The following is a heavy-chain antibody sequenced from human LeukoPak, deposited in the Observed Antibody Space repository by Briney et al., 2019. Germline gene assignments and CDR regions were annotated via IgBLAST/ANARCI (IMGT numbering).Heavy chain of an antibody. Sequence: ASVKVSCKASGYTFTYYYMHWVRQAPGQGLEWMGWINPNSGGTNYAQKFQGRVTMTRDTSISTAYMELSRLRSDDTAVYYCARDPDILGMPYYFDYWGQGTLVTVSS. V-gene: IGHV1-2*02. J-gene: IGHJ4*02. CDR2: INPNSGGT. CDR3: ARDPDILGMPYYFDY. D-gene: IGHD1-14*01. CDR1: GYTFTYYY.